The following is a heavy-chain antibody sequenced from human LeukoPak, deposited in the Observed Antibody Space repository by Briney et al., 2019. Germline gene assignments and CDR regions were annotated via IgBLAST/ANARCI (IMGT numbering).Heavy chain of an antibody. CDR3: ARHRAVAGYFDY. D-gene: IGHD6-19*01. Sequence: WVRQAPGKGLEWIGSIYYSGSTYYNPSLKSRVTISVDTSKNQFSLKLSSVTAADTAVYYCARHRAVAGYFDYWGQGTLVTVSS. J-gene: IGHJ4*02. CDR2: IYYSGST. V-gene: IGHV4-39*01.